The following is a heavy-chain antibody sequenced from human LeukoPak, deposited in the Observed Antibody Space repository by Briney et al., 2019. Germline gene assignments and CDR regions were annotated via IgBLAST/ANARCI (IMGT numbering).Heavy chain of an antibody. CDR3: AREIAAAGFDAFDI. D-gene: IGHD6-13*01. CDR2: IYYSGST. J-gene: IGHJ3*02. V-gene: IGHV4-61*08. CDR1: GGSISSGDYY. Sequence: PSETLSLTCTVSGGSISSGDYYWSWIRQPPGKGLEWIGYIYYSGSTNYNPSLKSRVTMSVDTSKNQFSLKLSSVTAADTAVYYCAREIAAAGFDAFDIWGQGTMVTVSS.